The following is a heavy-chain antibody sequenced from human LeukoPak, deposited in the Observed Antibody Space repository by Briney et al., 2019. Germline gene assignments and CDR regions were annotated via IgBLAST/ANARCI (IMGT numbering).Heavy chain of an antibody. V-gene: IGHV4-38-2*02. J-gene: IGHJ3*02. CDR3: ARDRRSWLHPAAFDI. Sequence: PSETLSLTCIVSGYSITSGYYWGWIRQPPGKGLEWIGSIYHSGDTYYNPSLKSLVTISVDTSKNQFSLKLDSVTAADTAVYYCARDRRSWLHPAAFDIWGQGTMVTVSS. D-gene: IGHD5-24*01. CDR1: GYSITSGYY. CDR2: IYHSGDT.